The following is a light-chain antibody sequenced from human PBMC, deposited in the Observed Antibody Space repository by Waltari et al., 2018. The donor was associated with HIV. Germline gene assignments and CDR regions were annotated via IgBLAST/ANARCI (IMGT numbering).Light chain of an antibody. CDR2: GAS. CDR3: LQSFTAPLT. Sequence: EIVLTQSPGTLSLSPGERATLSCRASQSVASSSLAWYQQKPGQAPSLLIFGASSRAPGTPDRFSGSGSGTDFTLTISSLQVEDFATYYCLQSFTAPLTFGPGTKLDIK. V-gene: IGKV3-20*01. J-gene: IGKJ3*01. CDR1: QSVASSS.